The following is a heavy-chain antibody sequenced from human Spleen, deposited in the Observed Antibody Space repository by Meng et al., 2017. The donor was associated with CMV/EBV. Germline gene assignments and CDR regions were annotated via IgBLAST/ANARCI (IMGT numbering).Heavy chain of an antibody. CDR1: GGSFSGYS. CDR2: INHSGST. J-gene: IGHJ4*02. CDR3: ARGGRIAVAGFDY. D-gene: IGHD6-19*01. Sequence: QVRVQDVGRGLLKPSETLSLTCAGYGGSFSGYSWSWIRQPPGKGLEWIGEINHSGSTNYNPSLKSRVTISVDTSKNQFSRKLSSVTAADTAVYYCARGGRIAVAGFDYWGQGTLVTVPS. V-gene: IGHV4-34*01.